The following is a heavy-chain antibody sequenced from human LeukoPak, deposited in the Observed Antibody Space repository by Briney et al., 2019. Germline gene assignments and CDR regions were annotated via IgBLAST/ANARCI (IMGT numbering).Heavy chain of an antibody. CDR2: INHSGST. CDR1: GGSFSGYY. D-gene: IGHD5-18*01. J-gene: IGHJ4*02. CDR3: ARLGYRYY. V-gene: IGHV4-34*01. Sequence: KPSETLSLXCAVYGGSFSGYYWSWIRQPPGKGLEWIGEINHSGSTNYNPSLKSRVTISVDTSKNQFSLKLSSVTAADTAVYYCARLGYRYYWGQGTLVTVSS.